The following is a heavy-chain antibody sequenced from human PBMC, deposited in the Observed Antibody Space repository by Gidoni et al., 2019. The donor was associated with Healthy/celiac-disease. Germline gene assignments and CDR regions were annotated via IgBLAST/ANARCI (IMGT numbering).Heavy chain of an antibody. CDR1: GFTCSSYA. CDR3: ARGVSGDYQYYFDY. V-gene: IGHV3-30-3*01. CDR2: ISYDGSNK. J-gene: IGHJ4*02. D-gene: IGHD4-17*01. Sequence: QVQLVESGGGVVQPGRSLRLSCAASGFTCSSYAMNWVRQAPGKGLEWLAVISYDGSNKYYADSVKGRFTISRDKSKNTLYLQMNSLRAEDTAVYYCARGVSGDYQYYFDYWGQGTLVTVSS.